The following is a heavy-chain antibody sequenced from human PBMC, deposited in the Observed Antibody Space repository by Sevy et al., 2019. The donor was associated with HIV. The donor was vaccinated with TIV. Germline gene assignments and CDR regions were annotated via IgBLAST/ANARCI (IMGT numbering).Heavy chain of an antibody. Sequence: GGSLRLSCAASGFPVSSNYMSWVRQAPGKGLEWVSVMYNDGSTYHAYSVKGRFTISRDNSKNTLYLQMNSLRVEYTAGYYCARGKSGYGYGLDYWGQGTLVTVSS. CDR3: ARGKSGYGYGLDY. CDR1: GFPVSSNY. CDR2: MYNDGST. D-gene: IGHD5-18*01. V-gene: IGHV3-66*01. J-gene: IGHJ4*02.